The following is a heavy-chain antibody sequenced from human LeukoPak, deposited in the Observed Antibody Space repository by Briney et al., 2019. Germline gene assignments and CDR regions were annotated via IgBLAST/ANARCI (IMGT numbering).Heavy chain of an antibody. CDR1: GFTFSRYW. Sequence: GGSLRLSCGASGFTFSRYWMHWVRQAPGKGLVWVSRIYSDGSSTAYADSVKGRFTISRDNAENTLYLQMNSLRAEDTAVYYCAKDYYGSGIYSYYYYYMDVWGKGTTVTVSS. CDR3: AKDYYGSGIYSYYYYYMDV. V-gene: IGHV3-74*01. J-gene: IGHJ6*03. CDR2: IYSDGSST. D-gene: IGHD3-10*01.